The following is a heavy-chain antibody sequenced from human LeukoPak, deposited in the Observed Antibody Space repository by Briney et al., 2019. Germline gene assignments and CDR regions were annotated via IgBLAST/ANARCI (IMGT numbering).Heavy chain of an antibody. CDR3: AKDCVKYSSSPIDY. V-gene: IGHV3-64*01. CDR1: GFTFSSYA. J-gene: IGHJ4*02. D-gene: IGHD6-6*01. CDR2: ISSNGGST. Sequence: GGSLRLSCAASGFTFSSYAMHWVRQAPGKGLEYVSVISSNGGSTYYANSVKVRFTISRDNSKNTLYLQINSLRAEDTAIYYCAKDCVKYSSSPIDYWGQGTLVIVSS.